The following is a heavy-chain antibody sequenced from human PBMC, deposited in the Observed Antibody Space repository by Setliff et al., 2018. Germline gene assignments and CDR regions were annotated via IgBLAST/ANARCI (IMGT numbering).Heavy chain of an antibody. J-gene: IGHJ5*02. CDR1: GFTFSNYG. V-gene: IGHV3-30*02. D-gene: IGHD3-10*01. CDR2: IWNDGSSK. Sequence: GGSLRLSCAASGFTFSNYGMHWVRQAPGKGLEWVALIWNDGSSKFYADSVKGRFTISRDNSKNTLYLQMGSLRAEDMAVYYCAKNGFGVVALGVNNWFDPWGQGTLVTVS. CDR3: AKNGFGVVALGVNNWFDP.